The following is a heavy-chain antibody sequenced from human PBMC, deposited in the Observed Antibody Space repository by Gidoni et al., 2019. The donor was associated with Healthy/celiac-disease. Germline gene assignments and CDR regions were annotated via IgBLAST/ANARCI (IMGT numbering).Heavy chain of an antibody. D-gene: IGHD1-7*01. V-gene: IGHV3-49*05. CDR3: TRALPHWNYFGTEGAGFDY. CDR1: GFTFGDYA. CDR2: IRSKAYGGTT. Sequence: EVQLVESGGGLVKPGRSLSLSCTASGFTFGDYAMSWFRQAPGKGLEWVGFIRSKAYGGTTEYAASVKGRFTISRDDSKSIAYLQMNSLKTEDTAVYYCTRALPHWNYFGTEGAGFDYWGQGTLVTVSS. J-gene: IGHJ4*02.